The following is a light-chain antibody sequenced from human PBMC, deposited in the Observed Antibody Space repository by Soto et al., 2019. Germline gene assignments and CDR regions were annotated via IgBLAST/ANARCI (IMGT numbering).Light chain of an antibody. V-gene: IGKV3-20*01. J-gene: IGKJ5*01. Sequence: EIVLTQSPGTLSLSPGERATLPCRSSQSVSSSYLAWYQQKPGQATRLLVYGASSRATGIPDRFSGTGSETDFTLTISRLEPEDFAVYYCQQYGSSPPITFGQGTRLEIK. CDR1: QSVSSSY. CDR3: QQYGSSPPIT. CDR2: GAS.